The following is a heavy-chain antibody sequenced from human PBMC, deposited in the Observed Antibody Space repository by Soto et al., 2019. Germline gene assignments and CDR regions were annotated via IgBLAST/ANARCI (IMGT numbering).Heavy chain of an antibody. V-gene: IGHV3-48*02. CDR2: ISSSSSTI. D-gene: IGHD3-22*01. CDR1: GFTFSSYG. CDR3: ATSRRLDYYDSSGYYRDYYYYGMDV. J-gene: IGHJ6*02. Sequence: GGSLSLSCAASGFTFSSYGMHWVRQAPGKGLEWVSYISSSSSTIYYADSVKGRFTISRDNAKNSLYLQMNSLRDEDTAVYYCATSRRLDYYDSSGYYRDYYYYGMDVWGQGTTVTVSS.